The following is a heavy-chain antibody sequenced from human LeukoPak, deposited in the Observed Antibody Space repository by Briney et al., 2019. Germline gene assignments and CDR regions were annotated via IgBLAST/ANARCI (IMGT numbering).Heavy chain of an antibody. CDR3: ARAQTDSGYGRYCDY. CDR1: GFSFSSYA. D-gene: IGHD5-12*01. CDR2: ISGSGGST. Sequence: PGGSLRLSCAASGFSFSSYAMSWVRQAPGKGLEWVSAISGSGGSTYYADSVKGRFTISRDNAKNSLYLQMNSLRAEDTAVYYCARAQTDSGYGRYCDYWGQGTLVTVSS. V-gene: IGHV3-23*01. J-gene: IGHJ4*02.